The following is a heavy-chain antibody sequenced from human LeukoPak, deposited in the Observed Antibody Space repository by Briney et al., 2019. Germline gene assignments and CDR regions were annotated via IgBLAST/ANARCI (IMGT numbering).Heavy chain of an antibody. CDR2: IIPIFGTA. D-gene: IGHD3-22*01. CDR3: ARATYYYDSSGYPYQYGMDV. V-gene: IGHV1-69*13. CDR1: GGTFSSYA. J-gene: IGHJ6*02. Sequence: GASVKVSCTASGGTFSSYAISWVRQAPGQGLEWMGGIIPIFGTANYAQKFQGRVTITADESTSTAYMELSSLRSEDTAVYYCARATYYYDSSGYPYQYGMDVWGQGTTVTVSS.